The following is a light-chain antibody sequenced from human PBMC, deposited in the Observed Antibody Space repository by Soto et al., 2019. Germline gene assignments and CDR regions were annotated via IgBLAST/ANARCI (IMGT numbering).Light chain of an antibody. Sequence: QAVVTQPPSVSAAPGQKVTISCSGSSSNIGGNSVSWYQQLPGTAPKLLIYDDNKRPSGIPDRFSGSKSGTSAPLGITGFQTGDEADYYCGSWDSSLSAYVFGTGTKLTVL. V-gene: IGLV1-51*01. CDR1: SSNIGGNS. CDR2: DDN. CDR3: GSWDSSLSAYV. J-gene: IGLJ1*01.